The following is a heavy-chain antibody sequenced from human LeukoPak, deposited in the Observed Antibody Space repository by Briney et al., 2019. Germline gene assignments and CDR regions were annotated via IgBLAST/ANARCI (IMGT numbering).Heavy chain of an antibody. CDR1: GFTFSSYA. V-gene: IGHV3-64*04. CDR2: ISSNGGST. Sequence: GGSLRLSCSASGFTFSSYAMHWVRQAPGKGLEYVSAISSNGGSTYYADSVKGRFTISRDNSKNTLYLQMNTLRAEDTAVYYCAKNIIAAAGMMDYWGQGTLVTVSS. CDR3: AKNIIAAAGMMDY. D-gene: IGHD6-13*01. J-gene: IGHJ4*02.